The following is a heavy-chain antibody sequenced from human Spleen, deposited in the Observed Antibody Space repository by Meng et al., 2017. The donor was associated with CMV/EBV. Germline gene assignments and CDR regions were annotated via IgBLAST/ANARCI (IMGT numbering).Heavy chain of an antibody. CDR3: ARGVRDY. CDR2: FSRGSTYI. V-gene: IGHV3-21*01. Sequence: GGSLRLSCAASGFTFSNYSMNWVRQAPGKGLEWVSSFSRGSTYIYYADSVKGRFTLSRDNAKNSLYLQMDSLRAEDTAVYYCARGVRDYWGQGTLVTVSS. J-gene: IGHJ4*02. D-gene: IGHD5/OR15-5a*01. CDR1: GFTFSNYS.